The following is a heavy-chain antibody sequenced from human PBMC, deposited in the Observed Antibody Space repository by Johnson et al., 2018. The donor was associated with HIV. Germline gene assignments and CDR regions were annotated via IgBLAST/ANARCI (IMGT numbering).Heavy chain of an antibody. Sequence: VQLVESGGGLVQPGGSLRLSCAASGFTFSSYAMSWVRQAPGKGLEWVSAISGSGGSTYYADSVKGRFTISRDNSKNTLYLHMSSLRAEGTALYYCARDSFIAVTLSDAFDIWGQGTMVTVSS. D-gene: IGHD6-19*01. V-gene: IGHV3-23*04. CDR2: ISGSGGST. CDR3: ARDSFIAVTLSDAFDI. J-gene: IGHJ3*02. CDR1: GFTFSSYA.